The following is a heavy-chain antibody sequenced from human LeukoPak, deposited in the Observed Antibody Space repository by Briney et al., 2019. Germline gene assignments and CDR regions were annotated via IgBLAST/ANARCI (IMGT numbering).Heavy chain of an antibody. D-gene: IGHD4-17*01. CDR3: AKGSSRGTTMTWFDP. CDR2: ISGSGGTT. CDR1: GFTFSDYA. V-gene: IGHV3-23*01. Sequence: PGGSLRLSCTASGFTFSDYAMNWVRQAPGKGLEWVSVISGSGGTTYYADSVKGRLTISRDNSKNTLYPQANSLRADDTAVYYCAKGSSRGTTMTWFDPWGQGTLVTVSS. J-gene: IGHJ5*02.